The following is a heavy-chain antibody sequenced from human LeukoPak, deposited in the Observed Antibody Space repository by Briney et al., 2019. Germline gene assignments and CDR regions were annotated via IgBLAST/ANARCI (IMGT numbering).Heavy chain of an antibody. CDR1: GYAIRSGYH. D-gene: IGHD1-1*01. V-gene: IGHV4-38-2*02. CDR2: IHRSGST. Sequence: SETLSLTCTVSGYAIRSGYHWGWIRQPPGKGLELIAIIHRSGSTYHNPSLKSQVTMSVDTSKNQFSLILNSVTAADTAVYYRARVNWVPDYWGQGTLVTVSS. CDR3: ARVNWVPDY. J-gene: IGHJ4*02.